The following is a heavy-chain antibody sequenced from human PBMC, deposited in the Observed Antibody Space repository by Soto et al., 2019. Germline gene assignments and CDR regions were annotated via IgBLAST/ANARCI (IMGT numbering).Heavy chain of an antibody. Sequence: RASVKVSCKASGGTFSSYAISWVRQAPGQGLEWMGGIIPIFGTANYAQKFQGRVTITADKSTSTAYMELSSPRSEDTAVYYCALGLTYYYDSSGYYFDYWGQGTLVTVSS. V-gene: IGHV1-69*06. D-gene: IGHD3-22*01. CDR2: IIPIFGTA. J-gene: IGHJ4*02. CDR3: ALGLTYYYDSSGYYFDY. CDR1: GGTFSSYA.